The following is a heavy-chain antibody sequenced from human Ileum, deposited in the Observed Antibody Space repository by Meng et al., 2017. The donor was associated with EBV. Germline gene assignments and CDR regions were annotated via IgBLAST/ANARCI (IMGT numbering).Heavy chain of an antibody. CDR3: AHSDPLEMATCFDY. D-gene: IGHD5-24*01. V-gene: IGHV2-5*02. Sequence: QIRLKHAVPPLSTPTPTRTRTCTFSGFSLRTSGLGVGWIRQPPGKALEWLALIYWDDDKRYSPSLKSRLTITKDTSKNQVVLTMTNMDPVDTATYYCAHSDPLEMATCFDYWGQGTLVTVSS. CDR1: GFSLRTSGLG. J-gene: IGHJ4*02. CDR2: IYWDDDK.